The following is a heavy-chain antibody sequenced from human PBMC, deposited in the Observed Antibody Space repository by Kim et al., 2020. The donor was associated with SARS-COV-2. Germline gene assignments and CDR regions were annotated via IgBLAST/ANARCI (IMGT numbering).Heavy chain of an antibody. CDR3: ALRRDVIAAAGDQDV. J-gene: IGHJ6*02. CDR1: GYSFTSYW. D-gene: IGHD6-13*01. CDR2: IDPSDSYT. Sequence: GESLKISCKGSGYSFTSYWISWVRQMPGKGLEWMGRIDPSDSYTNYSPSFQGHVTISADKSISTAYLQWSSLKASDTAMYYCALRRDVIAAAGDQDVWGQAATVSVSS. V-gene: IGHV5-10-1*01.